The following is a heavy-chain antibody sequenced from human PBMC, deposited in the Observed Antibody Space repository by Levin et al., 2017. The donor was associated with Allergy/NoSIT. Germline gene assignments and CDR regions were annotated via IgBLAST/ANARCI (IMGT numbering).Heavy chain of an antibody. CDR1: GITVSSTY. V-gene: IGHV3-66*01. CDR3: AGDSKYCSGGSCNFMDV. Sequence: GGSLRLSCAVSGITVSSTYMTWVRQAPGKGLEWVSVVYNDGSTYYGDSVRGRFTISRDSSKNTLYLQMNSLRVEDTAVYYCAGDSKYCSGGSCNFMDVWGKGTRVTVS. J-gene: IGHJ6*03. CDR2: VYNDGST. D-gene: IGHD2-15*01.